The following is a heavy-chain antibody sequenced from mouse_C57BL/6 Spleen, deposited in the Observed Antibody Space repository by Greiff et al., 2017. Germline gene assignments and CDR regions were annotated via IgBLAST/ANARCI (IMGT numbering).Heavy chain of an antibody. Sequence: VQLQQSGPELVKPGASVKISCKASGYTFTDYYMNWVKQSHGKSLEWIGDINPNNGGTSYNQKFKGKATLTVDKSSSTAYMELRSLTSEDSAVYYCARSRNWCFDYWGQGTTLTVSS. J-gene: IGHJ2*01. V-gene: IGHV1-26*01. D-gene: IGHD4-1*02. CDR1: GYTFTDYY. CDR2: INPNNGGT. CDR3: ARSRNWCFDY.